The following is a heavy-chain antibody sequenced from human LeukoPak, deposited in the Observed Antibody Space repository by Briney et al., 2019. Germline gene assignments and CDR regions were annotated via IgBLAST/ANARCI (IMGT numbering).Heavy chain of an antibody. CDR2: IYHSGST. CDR1: GYSISSGYY. V-gene: IGHV4-38-2*01. CDR3: ARTLSLYDFWSGYYRIWFDP. D-gene: IGHD3-3*01. J-gene: IGHJ5*02. Sequence: PSETLSLTCAVSGYSISSGYYWGWIRQPPGKGLEWIGSIYHSGSTYYNPSLKSRVTISVDTSKNQFSLKLSSVTAADTAVYYCARTLSLYDFWSGYYRIWFDPWGQGTLVTVSS.